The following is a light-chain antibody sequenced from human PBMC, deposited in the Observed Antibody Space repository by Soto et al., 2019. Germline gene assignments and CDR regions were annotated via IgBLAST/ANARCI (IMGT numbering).Light chain of an antibody. V-gene: IGKV3-20*01. CDR2: GAS. Sequence: DIVLTQSPCTLSLSPGDRATISCRASQSVSSRYLAWYQQKPGQATRLLIYGASSRATGIPDRFSGSGSGTDFTLTISRLEPEDFAVYYCQQYGSSFTFGPGTKVDIK. CDR1: QSVSSRY. J-gene: IGKJ3*01. CDR3: QQYGSSFT.